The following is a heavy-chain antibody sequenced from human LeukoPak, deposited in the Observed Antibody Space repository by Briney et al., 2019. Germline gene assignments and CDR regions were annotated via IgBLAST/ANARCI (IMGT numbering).Heavy chain of an antibody. CDR3: AKEIAVADYGYDY. V-gene: IGHV3-23*01. J-gene: IGHJ4*02. CDR1: GFTFSSYA. D-gene: IGHD6-19*01. Sequence: GGSLRLSCAASGFTFSSYAMSWVRQAPGKGVEWVSAISGSGGSTYYADSVKGRLTISRDNSKNTLYLQMNSLRAEDTAVYYCAKEIAVADYGYDYWGQGTLVTVSS. CDR2: ISGSGGST.